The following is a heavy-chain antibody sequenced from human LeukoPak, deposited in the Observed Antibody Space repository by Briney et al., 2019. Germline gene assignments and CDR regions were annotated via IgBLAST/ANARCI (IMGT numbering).Heavy chain of an antibody. CDR2: IYHSGST. CDR1: GASISSAGYY. D-gene: IGHD5-12*01. J-gene: IGHJ4*02. V-gene: IGHV4-31*03. CDR3: ARYEGGVALLDF. Sequence: PSETLSLTCTVSGASISSAGYYWSWLRQHPGQGLEWIGYIYHSGSTYYNPSLKRRVIISLDTSKNQFSLKVRSVTAADTAVYYCARYEGGVALLDFWGQGTLVTVSS.